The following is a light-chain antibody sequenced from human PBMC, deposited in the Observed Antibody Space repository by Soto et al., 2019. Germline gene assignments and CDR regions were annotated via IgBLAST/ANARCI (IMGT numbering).Light chain of an antibody. V-gene: IGKV3-20*01. CDR1: QSVGSSY. Sequence: EIVLPRSGGTRSLSPAPRDTLSYRVSQSVGSSYLAWYQQKPGQAPRLLIYGASSRATGIPDRFSGSGSGTDFTLTICRLEPEDFAVYYCQQYGNTHLTFGGGTKVDIK. CDR2: GAS. J-gene: IGKJ4*01. CDR3: QQYGNTHLT.